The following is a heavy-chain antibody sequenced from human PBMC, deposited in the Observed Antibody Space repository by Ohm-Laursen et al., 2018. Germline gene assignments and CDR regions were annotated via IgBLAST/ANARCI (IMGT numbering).Heavy chain of an antibody. J-gene: IGHJ4*02. D-gene: IGHD6-13*01. Sequence: SETLSLTCAVSGYSIRSGYHWGWVRQPPGKGLEWVGSIHHGGSTHYKTSLKSRVTISADTSKNQFSLKLSSVTAADTAAYYCARIRGVVAAGTFDYWGQGTLVTVSS. CDR2: IHHGGST. CDR1: GYSIRSGYH. V-gene: IGHV4-38-2*01. CDR3: ARIRGVVAAGTFDY.